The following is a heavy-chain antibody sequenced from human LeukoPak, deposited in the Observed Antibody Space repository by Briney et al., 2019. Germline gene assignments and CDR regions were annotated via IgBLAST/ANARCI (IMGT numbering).Heavy chain of an antibody. CDR3: ARGPGWSGEYYFDY. Sequence: PSETLSLTCTVSGGSVSSGSYYWSWIRQPPGKGLEWIGYIYYTGSTNYNPSLKSRVTISVDTSKNQFSLKLSSVTAADTAVYYCARGPGWSGEYYFDYWGQGTLVTVSS. CDR2: IYYTGST. D-gene: IGHD6-19*01. J-gene: IGHJ4*02. V-gene: IGHV4-61*01. CDR1: GGSVSSGSYY.